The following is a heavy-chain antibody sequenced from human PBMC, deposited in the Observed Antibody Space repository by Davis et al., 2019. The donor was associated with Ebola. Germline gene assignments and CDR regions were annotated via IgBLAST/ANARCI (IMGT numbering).Heavy chain of an antibody. CDR1: GFTFGNYA. CDR2: ISGGGTIT. CDR3: ARVAALGHFYYMDV. Sequence: GESLKISCAASGFTFGNYAMSWVRQTPGKGLEWVSSISGGGTITYYADSVKGRFAISRDDSKHTLSLQMNSLRPEDTAVYYCARVAALGHFYYMDVWGKGTTVTVSS. D-gene: IGHD3/OR15-3a*01. J-gene: IGHJ6*03. V-gene: IGHV3-23*01.